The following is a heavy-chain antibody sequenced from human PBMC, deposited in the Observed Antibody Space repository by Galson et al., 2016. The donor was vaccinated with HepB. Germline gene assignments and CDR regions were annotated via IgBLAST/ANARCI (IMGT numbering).Heavy chain of an antibody. CDR1: GDSVSSITGA. Sequence: CAISGDSVSSITGAWNWIRQTPSRSLEWLGRTYYRSTWNNHYAESVRGRIAINPDTSKNQFSLQLESVTPEDTGIYFCARDSPGNSFFDFWGQGTLVTVSS. CDR3: ARDSPGNSFFDF. J-gene: IGHJ4*02. D-gene: IGHD1/OR15-1a*01. V-gene: IGHV6-1*01. CDR2: TYYRSTWNN.